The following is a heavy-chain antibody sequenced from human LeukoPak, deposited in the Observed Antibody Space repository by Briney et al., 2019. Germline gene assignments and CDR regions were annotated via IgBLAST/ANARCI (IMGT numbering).Heavy chain of an antibody. CDR2: ITPDGTST. D-gene: IGHD3-3*01. CDR1: GFTFSTYW. CDR3: ARGAFGVYAFDI. V-gene: IGHV3-74*01. Sequence: GGSLRLSCEASGFTFSTYWMHWVRQAPGKGLVWVSRITPDGTSTTYADSVKGRFTISRDNAKNTLYVQMNSLRAEDTAVYYCARGAFGVYAFDIWGQGTMVTVSS. J-gene: IGHJ3*02.